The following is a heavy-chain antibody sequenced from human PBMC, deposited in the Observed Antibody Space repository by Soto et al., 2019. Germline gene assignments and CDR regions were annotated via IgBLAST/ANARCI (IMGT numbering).Heavy chain of an antibody. D-gene: IGHD6-19*01. CDR2: ISSSSSYI. J-gene: IGHJ4*02. CDR1: GFTFSSYS. Sequence: EVQLVESGGGLVKPGGSLRLSCAASGFTFSSYSMNWVRQAPGKGLEWVSSISSSSSYIYYADSVKGRFTISRDNAKNSLYLQMNSLRAEDTAVYYCARELAYSSGPFDYWGQGTLVTVSS. CDR3: ARELAYSSGPFDY. V-gene: IGHV3-21*01.